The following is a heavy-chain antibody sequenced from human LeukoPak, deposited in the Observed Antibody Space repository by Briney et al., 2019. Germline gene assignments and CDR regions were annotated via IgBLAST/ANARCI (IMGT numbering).Heavy chain of an antibody. J-gene: IGHJ5*02. CDR2: ISGSGHRT. CDR1: GFTFSSYG. CDR3: ARVPLPQKYQLLEWNPASDNWFDP. D-gene: IGHD2-2*01. V-gene: IGHV3-23*01. Sequence: GGSLRLSCAASGFTFSSYGVSWVRQAPGKGLEWVSGISGSGHRTYYADSVKGRFTISRDNSKSTLYLQMNSLRAEDTAVYYCARVPLPQKYQLLEWNPASDNWFDPWGQGTLVTVSS.